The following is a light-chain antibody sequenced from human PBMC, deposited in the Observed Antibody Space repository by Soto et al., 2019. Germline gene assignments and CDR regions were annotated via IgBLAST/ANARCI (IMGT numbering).Light chain of an antibody. V-gene: IGKV3-11*01. CDR1: QSVSSY. CDR2: DAS. Sequence: EIVLTQSPATLSLSPGERATLSCRASQSVSSYLAWYQQKPGQAPRLLIYDASNRATGIPARFSGSGSGTDFTITISSLEPEDFEVYYCQRRSNWPPSFGPGAKVDIK. J-gene: IGKJ3*01. CDR3: QRRSNWPPS.